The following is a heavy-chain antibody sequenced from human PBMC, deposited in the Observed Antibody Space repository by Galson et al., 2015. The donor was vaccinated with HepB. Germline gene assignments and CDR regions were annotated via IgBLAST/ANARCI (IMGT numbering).Heavy chain of an antibody. Sequence: CAISGDSVSSKSTAWNWIRQSPLRGLEWLGRTYYRSKWYNNYAVSVKSRIIINPVTSKNQFSLQLNSVTPEDTAVYYCAALGPPLDYWGQGILVTVSS. CDR2: TYYRSKWYN. V-gene: IGHV6-1*01. CDR1: GDSVSSKSTA. J-gene: IGHJ4*02. CDR3: AALGPPLDY.